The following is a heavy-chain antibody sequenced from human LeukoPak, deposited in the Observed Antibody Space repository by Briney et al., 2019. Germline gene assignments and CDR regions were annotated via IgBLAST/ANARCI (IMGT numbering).Heavy chain of an antibody. CDR1: GFPFDDYG. Sequence: GSLRLSCASSGFPFDDYGMSWVRQAPGKGLEWVSGINWNGGSTGYGDSVKGRFTISRDNAKNSLYQQMNSLRAEDTALYYCARATCSSTSCYRNYYYYYMDVWGKGTTVTVSS. CDR3: ARATCSSTSCYRNYYYYYMDV. V-gene: IGHV3-20*04. J-gene: IGHJ6*03. D-gene: IGHD2-2*02. CDR2: INWNGGST.